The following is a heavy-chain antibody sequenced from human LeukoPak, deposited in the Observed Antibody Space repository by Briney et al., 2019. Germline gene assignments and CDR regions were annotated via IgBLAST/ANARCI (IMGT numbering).Heavy chain of an antibody. CDR1: GGSISSYY. J-gene: IGHJ5*02. CDR3: AREGYCSGGTCLNRFDP. Sequence: SETLSLTCTASGGSISSYYWSWIRQPPGKGLEWIGYINYSGSTDYNPSLKSRVTMSVDTSKNQFSLKLSSVTAADTAVYYCAREGYCSGGTCLNRFDPWGQGTLVTVSS. CDR2: INYSGST. V-gene: IGHV4-59*12. D-gene: IGHD2-15*01.